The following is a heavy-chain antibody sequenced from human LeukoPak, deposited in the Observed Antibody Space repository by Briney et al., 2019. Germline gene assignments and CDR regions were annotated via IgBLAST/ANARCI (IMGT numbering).Heavy chain of an antibody. CDR2: IYPGDSDT. D-gene: IGHD2-2*01. Sequence: GESLKISCKGSGYSFTSYWIGWVRQMPGKGLEWMGIIYPGDSDTRYSPSFQGQVTISADKSISTAYLQWSSLKASDTAMYYCARHCSSTSCPSRHCDYWGQGTLVTVSS. J-gene: IGHJ4*02. CDR1: GYSFTSYW. CDR3: ARHCSSTSCPSRHCDY. V-gene: IGHV5-51*01.